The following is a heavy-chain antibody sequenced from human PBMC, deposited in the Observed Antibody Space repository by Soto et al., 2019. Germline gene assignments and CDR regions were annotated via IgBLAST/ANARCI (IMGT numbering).Heavy chain of an antibody. J-gene: IGHJ6*02. V-gene: IGHV4-4*02. D-gene: IGHD6-6*01. CDR3: ARVAARRITTEYGMDV. Sequence: XETLSPTWPVSGSSISSSTGWGWGPQPPGKGLGGIGEIHHSGSNNYNRSVKSRVTIAVDKCNNQYSLQLSSLTAADAAVYYFARVAARRITTEYGMDVWGQGATVTVSS. CDR1: GSSISSSTG. CDR2: IHHSGSN.